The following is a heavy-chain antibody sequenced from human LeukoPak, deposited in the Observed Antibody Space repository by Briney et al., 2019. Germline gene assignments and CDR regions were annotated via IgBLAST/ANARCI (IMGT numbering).Heavy chain of an antibody. CDR2: INPNSGGA. CDR3: ARSSPPTYYHFYYYMDD. D-gene: IGHD6-13*01. V-gene: IGHV1-2*02. CDR1: GYTFTGYY. J-gene: IGHJ6*03. Sequence: GASVKVSCKASGYTFTGYYMHWGRQAPGQGLEWMGWINPNSGGAKYAQIFQGRVIMTTDTSISTAYIVLSSLRSDDMAVYYCARSSPPTYYHFYYYMDDWGKGSTVTVSS.